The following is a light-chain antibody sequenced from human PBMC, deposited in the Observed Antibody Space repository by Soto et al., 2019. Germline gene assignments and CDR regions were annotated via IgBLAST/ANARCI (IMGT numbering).Light chain of an antibody. CDR1: SSDVGGYNY. CDR3: CSYAGYYTFEYV. Sequence: QSALTQPRSVSGSPGQSVTISCTGSSSDVGGYNYVSWYQQHPGKAPNLIIYDVTKRPSGVPDRFSGSKSGNTASLTISGLQAEYEADYYCCSYAGYYTFEYVFGTGTQLTVL. J-gene: IGLJ1*01. CDR2: DVT. V-gene: IGLV2-11*01.